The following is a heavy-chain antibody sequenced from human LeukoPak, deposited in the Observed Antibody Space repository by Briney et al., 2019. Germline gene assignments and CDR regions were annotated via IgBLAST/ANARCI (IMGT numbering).Heavy chain of an antibody. CDR2: IYYSGST. CDR3: AREAYYDFWSGYSTYYYYYMDV. V-gene: IGHV4-39*07. D-gene: IGHD3-3*01. Sequence: SETLSLTCTVSGGSISSSSYYWGWIRQPPGKGLEWIGSIYYSGSTYYNPSLKSRVTISVDTSKNQFSLKLSSVTAADTAVYYCAREAYYDFWSGYSTYYYYYMDVWGKGTTVTVSS. J-gene: IGHJ6*03. CDR1: GGSISSSSYY.